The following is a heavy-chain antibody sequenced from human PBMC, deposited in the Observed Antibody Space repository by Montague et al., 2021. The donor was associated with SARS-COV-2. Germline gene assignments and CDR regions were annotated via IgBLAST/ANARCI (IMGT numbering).Heavy chain of an antibody. CDR1: GGSISGHY. J-gene: IGHJ2*01. CDR3: AREFRIELWQTNWYFGL. Sequence: SETLSLTCSVSGGSISGHYWSWIRQPPGKGLELICNFYHSEDTKYNPSLKSRATISVANSKNKFALRLHSVSAADTAVYYCAREFRIELWQTNWYFGLWGRGTLVTVSS. D-gene: IGHD3-16*01. CDR2: FYHSEDT. V-gene: IGHV4-59*11.